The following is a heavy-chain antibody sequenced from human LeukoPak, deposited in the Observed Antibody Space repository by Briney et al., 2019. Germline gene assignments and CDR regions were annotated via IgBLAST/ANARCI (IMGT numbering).Heavy chain of an antibody. CDR1: GFTFDDYA. CDR2: ISWDGGST. D-gene: IGHD3-22*01. Sequence: GGSLRLSCEASGFTFDDYAMHWVRQAPGKGLEWVSLISWDGGSTYYADSVKGRFTISRDNSKNSLYLQMNSLRAEDTALYYCAKDSYYDSSGYIDYWGQGTLVTVSS. J-gene: IGHJ4*02. CDR3: AKDSYYDSSGYIDY. V-gene: IGHV3-43D*03.